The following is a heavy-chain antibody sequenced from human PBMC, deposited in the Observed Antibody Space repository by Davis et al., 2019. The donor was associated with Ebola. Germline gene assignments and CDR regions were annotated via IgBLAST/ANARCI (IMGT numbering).Heavy chain of an antibody. V-gene: IGHV1-69*13. CDR3: ARETYYYDSSGYYSVVGSDY. CDR2: IIPLFGTA. J-gene: IGHJ4*02. D-gene: IGHD3-22*01. CDR1: GGSFSAFS. Sequence: SVKVSCKASGGSFSAFSINWLRQAPGHGPEWMGGIIPLFGTANYAQKFQGRVTITADEATSTTYMELTGLRSEDTAVYYCARETYYYDSSGYYSVVGSDYWGQGTLVTVSS.